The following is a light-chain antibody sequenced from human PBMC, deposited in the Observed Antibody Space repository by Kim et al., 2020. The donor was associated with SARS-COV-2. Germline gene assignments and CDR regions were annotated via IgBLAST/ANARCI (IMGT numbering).Light chain of an antibody. CDR3: SSYTSSTTWV. V-gene: IGLV2-14*03. CDR2: DVS. CDR1: SSDVGAYNY. J-gene: IGLJ3*02. Sequence: QAALTQPASVSGSPGQSITISCTGTSSDVGAYNYVSWYQQHPGEAPKVMIYDVSKRPSGVSDRFSASKSGNTASLTISGLQAEDEADYYCSSYTSSTTWVFGGGTKL.